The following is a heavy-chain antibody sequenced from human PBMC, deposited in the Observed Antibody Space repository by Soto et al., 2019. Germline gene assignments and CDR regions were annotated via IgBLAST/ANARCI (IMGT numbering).Heavy chain of an antibody. V-gene: IGHV1-69*12. Sequence: QVQLVQSGAEVKKPGSSVKVSCKASGGTFSSYAISWVRQAPGQGLEWMGGIIPIFGTANYAQKFQGRVTITADESTSTAYTELSSLRSEDTAVYYCARSAGYSSGWYFDYWGQGTLVTVSS. CDR3: ARSAGYSSGWYFDY. D-gene: IGHD6-19*01. J-gene: IGHJ4*02. CDR2: IIPIFGTA. CDR1: GGTFSSYA.